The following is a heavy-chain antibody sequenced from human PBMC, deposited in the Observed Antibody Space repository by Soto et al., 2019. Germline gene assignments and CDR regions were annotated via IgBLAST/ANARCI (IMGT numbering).Heavy chain of an antibody. D-gene: IGHD3-10*01. CDR1: GFTFSKYA. J-gene: IGHJ5*02. Sequence: PGGSLRLSCAASGFTFSKYAMHWVRQASGKGLEWVGRIKSHADTYATAYAASVKGRFTISRDDSKSTAYLQMNSLKTEDTAVYYCANFGDYGGFDPWGQGTLVTVSS. CDR3: ANFGDYGGFDP. V-gene: IGHV3-73*01. CDR2: IKSHADTYAT.